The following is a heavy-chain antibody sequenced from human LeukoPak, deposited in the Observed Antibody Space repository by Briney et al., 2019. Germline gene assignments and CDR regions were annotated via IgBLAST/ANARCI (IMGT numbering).Heavy chain of an antibody. CDR2: ICTAGYT. D-gene: IGHD6-19*01. V-gene: IGHV3-13*01. J-gene: IGHJ6*02. CDR1: GFTFSSYD. Sequence: GGSLRLSCAASGFTFSSYDMHWVRQATGKGLEGVSAICTAGYTYYPGSVKGRFTISRENAKNSLYLQMNSLRAGDTAVYYCARGLRSGIAVAGSGMDVWGQGTTVTVSS. CDR3: ARGLRSGIAVAGSGMDV.